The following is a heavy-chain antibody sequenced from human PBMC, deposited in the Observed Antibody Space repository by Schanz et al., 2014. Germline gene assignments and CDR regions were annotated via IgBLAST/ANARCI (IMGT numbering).Heavy chain of an antibody. CDR2: INWNGGST. CDR3: AKRNHDMQSLPLDY. Sequence: EVQLVESGGGVVRPGGSLRLSCAASGFGFDDYAMSWVRQAPGKGLEWVSGINWNGGSTGYADSVKGRFTISRDNSKNTLYLQMKSLRVEDTAVYYCAKRNHDMQSLPLDYWGQGTLVIVSS. CDR1: GFGFDDYA. V-gene: IGHV3-20*04. D-gene: IGHD3-9*01. J-gene: IGHJ4*02.